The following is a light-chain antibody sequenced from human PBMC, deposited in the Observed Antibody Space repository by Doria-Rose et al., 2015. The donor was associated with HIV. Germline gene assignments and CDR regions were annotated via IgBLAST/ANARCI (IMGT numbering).Light chain of an antibody. CDR3: LQDYNLWT. CDR2: AAS. J-gene: IGKJ1*01. Sequence: AIQMTQSPSSLSASVGDRVTITCRASQGIRSDLDWYQQKPGKAPKLLIYAASSLQSGVPSRFSGSGSGTDFTLTISSLQPEDFATYYCLQDYNLWTFGQGTKVEIK. V-gene: IGKV1-6*02. CDR1: QGIRSD.